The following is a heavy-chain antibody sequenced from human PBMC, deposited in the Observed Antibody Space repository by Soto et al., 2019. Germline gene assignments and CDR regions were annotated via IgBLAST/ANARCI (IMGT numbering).Heavy chain of an antibody. Sequence: SETLSLTCAVYGGSFSGYYWSWIRQPPGKGLEWIGEINHSGSTNYNPSLKSRVTISVDTSKNPFSLKLSSVTAADTPVYYCARGGYSSSWYVSRFDYWGQGTLVTVSS. CDR1: GGSFSGYY. CDR2: INHSGST. V-gene: IGHV4-34*01. CDR3: ARGGYSSSWYVSRFDY. J-gene: IGHJ4*02. D-gene: IGHD6-13*01.